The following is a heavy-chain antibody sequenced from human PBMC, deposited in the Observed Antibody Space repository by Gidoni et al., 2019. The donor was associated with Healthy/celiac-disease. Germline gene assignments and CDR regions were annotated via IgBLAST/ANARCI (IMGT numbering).Heavy chain of an antibody. V-gene: IGHV3-11*01. D-gene: IGHD3-3*01. J-gene: IGHJ6*02. Sequence: QVQLVESGGGLVKPGGYLRLSCAASGFTFSDYYMSWIRQAPGKGLEWVSYISSSGITIYYSDSVKGRFTISRDNAKNSLYLQMNSLRAEDTAVYYCARDKGDYDFWSGYPTRYYYYGMDVWGQGTTVTVSS. CDR3: ARDKGDYDFWSGYPTRYYYYGMDV. CDR1: GFTFSDYY. CDR2: ISSSGITI.